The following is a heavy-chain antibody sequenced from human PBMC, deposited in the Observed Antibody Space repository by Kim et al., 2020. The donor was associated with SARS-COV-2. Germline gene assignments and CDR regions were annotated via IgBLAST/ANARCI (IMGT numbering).Heavy chain of an antibody. D-gene: IGHD3-10*01. V-gene: IGHV5-10-1*01. J-gene: IGHJ4*02. Sequence: NYSPSFQGHVTLSVDRSIATAFLQWSSLKASDTAIYYCARQGTSGRADFDYWGQGTLVTVSS. CDR3: ARQGTSGRADFDY.